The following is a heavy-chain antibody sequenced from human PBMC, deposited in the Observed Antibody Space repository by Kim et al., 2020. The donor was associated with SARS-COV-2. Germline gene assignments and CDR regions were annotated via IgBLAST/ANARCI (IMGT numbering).Heavy chain of an antibody. D-gene: IGHD3-22*01. Sequence: VKGRFTISRDNSKNTRYLQMNSLRAEDTAVYYCARGPYYYEGGAFDIWGQGTMVTVSS. V-gene: IGHV3-30*01. CDR3: ARGPYYYEGGAFDI. J-gene: IGHJ3*02.